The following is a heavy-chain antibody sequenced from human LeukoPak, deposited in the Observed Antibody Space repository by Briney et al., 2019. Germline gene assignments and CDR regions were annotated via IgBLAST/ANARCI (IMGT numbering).Heavy chain of an antibody. CDR1: GFTFSSYA. D-gene: IGHD4-17*01. CDR2: ISGSGGST. CDR3: AKGFGDYVLGAFDI. V-gene: IGHV3-23*01. J-gene: IGHJ3*02. Sequence: PGGSLRHSCAASGFTFSSYAMSWVRQAPGKGLEWVSAISGSGGSTYYADSVKGRFTISRDNSKNTLYLQMNSLRAEDTAVYYSAKGFGDYVLGAFDIWGQGTIVTVSS.